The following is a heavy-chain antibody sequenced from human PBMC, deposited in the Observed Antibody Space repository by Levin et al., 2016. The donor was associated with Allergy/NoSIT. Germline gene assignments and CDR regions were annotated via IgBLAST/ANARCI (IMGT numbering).Heavy chain of an antibody. Sequence: SETLSLTCAVYGGSFSGNYCSWIRQPPGKGLEWIGEINHSGSTNYNPSLKSRVTISVDTSKNQVSLKMSSVTAADTAVYYCARGPFWSRYSSSWHFDYWGQGTLVTVSS. J-gene: IGHJ4*02. D-gene: IGHD6-13*01. CDR2: INHSGST. CDR1: GGSFSGNY. CDR3: ARGPFWSRYSSSWHFDY. V-gene: IGHV4-34*01.